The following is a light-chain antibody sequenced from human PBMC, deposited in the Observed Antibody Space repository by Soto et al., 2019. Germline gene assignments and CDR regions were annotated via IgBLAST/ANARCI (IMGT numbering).Light chain of an antibody. CDR2: WAS. CDR1: QSVLYSSNNKNY. V-gene: IGKV4-1*01. CDR3: QQYYSTPRT. J-gene: IGKJ1*01. Sequence: DIVMTQSPDSVTASLGERATINCKSSQSVLYSSNNKNYLAWYQQKPGQPPNLLIYWASTRESGVPDRFSGSASGTNFTLTISGLLAEDVGVYICQQYYSTPRTFGQGTRVEIK.